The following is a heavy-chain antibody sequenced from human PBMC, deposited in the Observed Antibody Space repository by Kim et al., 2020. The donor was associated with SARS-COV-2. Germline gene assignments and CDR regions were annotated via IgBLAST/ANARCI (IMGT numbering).Heavy chain of an antibody. Sequence: PSLKSRVTISVDTSKNQFSLKLSSVTAADTAVYYCARHNPRLKNARGYDYWGQGTLVTVSS. V-gene: IGHV4-59*08. D-gene: IGHD5-18*01. CDR3: ARHNPRLKNARGYDY. J-gene: IGHJ4*02.